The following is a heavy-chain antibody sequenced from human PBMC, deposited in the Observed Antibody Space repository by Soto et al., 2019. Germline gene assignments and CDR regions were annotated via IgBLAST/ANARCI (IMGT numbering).Heavy chain of an antibody. CDR3: AREKTYYGMDV. V-gene: IGHV1-8*01. J-gene: IGHJ6*02. CDR1: GYTFTSYD. CDR2: MNPNSGNT. Sequence: QVQLVQSGAEVKKPGASVKVSCKASGYTFTSYDINWVRQATGQGLEWMGWMNPNSGNTGYAQKFQGRVTMTRTTSTSTASMELSSLRSEDTAVYYCAREKTYYGMDVWGQGTTVSVSS.